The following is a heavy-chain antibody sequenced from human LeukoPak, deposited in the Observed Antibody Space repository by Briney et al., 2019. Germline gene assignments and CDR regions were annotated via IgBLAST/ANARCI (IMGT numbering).Heavy chain of an antibody. J-gene: IGHJ4*02. V-gene: IGHV3-15*01. D-gene: IGHD2-2*02. Sequence: GGSLRLSCAASGFTFSNGWMRWVRQAPGEGPGWVWRIKIKRERGTTDYAAPAKGRVTIPRDGSTNTEYVHMNSLKTEDTAVYFCTSNLYCSTSSCYTLDNWGQGTLVAVSP. CDR2: IKIKRERGTT. CDR3: TSNLYCSTSSCYTLDN. CDR1: GFTFSNGW.